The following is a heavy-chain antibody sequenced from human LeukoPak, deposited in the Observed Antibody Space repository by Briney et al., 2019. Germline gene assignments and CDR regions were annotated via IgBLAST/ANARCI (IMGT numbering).Heavy chain of an antibody. Sequence: GGSLRLSCAASGFTFSSYDMHWVRQATGKGLEWVSAIGTAGDTYYPGSVKGRFTISRENAKNSLYLQMNSLRAEDTAVYYCARVHYDSSGYAFDYWGQGTLSPSPQ. J-gene: IGHJ4*02. CDR1: GFTFSSYD. V-gene: IGHV3-13*01. CDR3: ARVHYDSSGYAFDY. D-gene: IGHD3-22*01. CDR2: IGTAGDT.